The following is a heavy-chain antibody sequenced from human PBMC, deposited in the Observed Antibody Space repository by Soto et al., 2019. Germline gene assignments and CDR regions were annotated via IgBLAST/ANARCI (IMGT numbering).Heavy chain of an antibody. CDR2: IDWDDDK. Sequence: SGPTLVNPTQTLTLTCTFSGFSLSTSGMCVSWIRQPPGKALEWLARIDWDDDKYYSTSLKTRLTISKDTSKNQVVLTMTNMEPVDTATYYCARIGGVAAADLYFQHWGQGTLVTVSS. V-gene: IGHV2-70*11. CDR1: GFSLSTSGMC. CDR3: ARIGGVAAADLYFQH. D-gene: IGHD6-13*01. J-gene: IGHJ1*01.